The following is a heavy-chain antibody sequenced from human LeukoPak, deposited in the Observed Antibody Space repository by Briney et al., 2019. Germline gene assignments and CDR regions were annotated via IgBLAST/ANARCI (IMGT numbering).Heavy chain of an antibody. CDR3: ARAIRGQWSGLYYFDY. J-gene: IGHJ4*02. V-gene: IGHV4-59*01. CDR1: GGSISSDY. CDR2: MSYSGST. Sequence: SETLSLTCTVSGGSISSDYWSWIRQPPGKGLEWVGYMSYSGSTNYNPSLKSRVSISVDTSRNQFSLKLSSVTAADTAMYYCARAIRGQWSGLYYFDYWGQGTLVTVSS. D-gene: IGHD6-19*01.